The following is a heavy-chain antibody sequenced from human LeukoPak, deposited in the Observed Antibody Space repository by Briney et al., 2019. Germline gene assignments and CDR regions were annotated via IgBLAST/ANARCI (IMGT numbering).Heavy chain of an antibody. V-gene: IGHV1-3*01. Sequence: GASVKVSCKASGYTFTSYAMHWVRQAPGQRLEWMGWINAGNGNTKYSQKFQGRVTITRDTSASTAYMELSSLRSEDTAVYYCARKRGSIWGGGRDAFDIWGQGTMVTVSS. CDR3: ARKRGSIWGGGRDAFDI. J-gene: IGHJ3*02. CDR2: INAGNGNT. CDR1: GYTFTSYA. D-gene: IGHD3-10*01.